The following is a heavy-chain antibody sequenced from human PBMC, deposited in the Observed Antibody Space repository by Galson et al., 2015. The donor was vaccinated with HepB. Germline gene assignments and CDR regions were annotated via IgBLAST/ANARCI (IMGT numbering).Heavy chain of an antibody. CDR3: ARAEVAGTQAARGRHRSRGSAYYYYMDV. J-gene: IGHJ6*03. Sequence: SVKVSCKASGGTFSSYAISWVRQAPGQGLEWMGGIIPIFGTANYAQKFQGRVTITADESTSTAYMELSSLRSEDTAVYYCARAEVAGTQAARGRHRSRGSAYYYYMDVWGKGTTVTVSS. V-gene: IGHV1-69*13. D-gene: IGHD6-19*01. CDR1: GGTFSSYA. CDR2: IIPIFGTA.